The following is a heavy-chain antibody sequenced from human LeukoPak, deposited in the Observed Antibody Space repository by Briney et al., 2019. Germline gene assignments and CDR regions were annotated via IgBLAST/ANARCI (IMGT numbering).Heavy chain of an antibody. Sequence: SETLSLTCTVSGGSISSSSYYWGWIRQPPGKGLEWIGSIYYSGSTYYNPSLKSRVTISVDTSKNQFSLKLSSVTAADTAVYYCARVYLPAAIQFDYWGQGTLVTVSS. D-gene: IGHD2-2*02. V-gene: IGHV4-39*01. CDR1: GGSISSSSYY. J-gene: IGHJ4*02. CDR3: ARVYLPAAIQFDY. CDR2: IYYSGST.